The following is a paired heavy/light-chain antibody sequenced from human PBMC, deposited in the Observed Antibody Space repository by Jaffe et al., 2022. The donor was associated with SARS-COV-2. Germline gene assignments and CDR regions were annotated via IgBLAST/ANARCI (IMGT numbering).Light chain of an antibody. CDR2: GQN. J-gene: IGLJ2*01. V-gene: IGLV3-19*01. CDR1: SLRNFF. CDR3: NTRDTSGNHRGVV. Sequence: SSELTQDPAVSVALGQTVRITCQGDSLRNFFANWFQQKPGQAPILVIYGQNNRPSGIPDRFSGSSSGNTASLTITGAQAEDEADYYCNTRDTSGNHRGVVFGGGTRLTVL.
Heavy chain of an antibody. V-gene: IGHV4-39*01. CDR3: ARHESYGGNPTGTFDR. D-gene: IGHD4-17*01. Sequence: QLQLQESGPGLVKPSETLSLTCTVSGDSISSGTYYWGWIRQPPGKGLEWIGSIYNGGTTYYNPSLKSRVTISVDTSKNQFSLKLNSVTAADTAVYYCARHESYGGNPTGTFDRWGQGTLVTVSS. CDR1: GDSISSGTYY. CDR2: IYNGGTT. J-gene: IGHJ4*02.